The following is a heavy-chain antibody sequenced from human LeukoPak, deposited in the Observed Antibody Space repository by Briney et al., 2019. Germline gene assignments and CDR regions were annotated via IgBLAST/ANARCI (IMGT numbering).Heavy chain of an antibody. Sequence: PRGSLRLSCAGSGFTFSSYAMNWVRQAPGKGLEWVSGISGSGGSTYYADSVKGRFSISRDDSKNTLYLQMNSLRAEDTAVYYCAKSPDVAGTGRFDYWGQGTLVTVSS. J-gene: IGHJ4*02. CDR3: AKSPDVAGTGRFDY. CDR1: GFTFSSYA. V-gene: IGHV3-23*01. CDR2: ISGSGGST. D-gene: IGHD6-19*01.